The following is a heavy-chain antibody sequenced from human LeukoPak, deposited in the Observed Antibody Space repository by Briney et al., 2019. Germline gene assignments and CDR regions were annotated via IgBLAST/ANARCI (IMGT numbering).Heavy chain of an antibody. CDR3: ATDSTSWPNY. D-gene: IGHD2-2*01. CDR2: IYYSGTS. J-gene: IGHJ4*02. Sequence: SETLSLTCTVSGGSISSSSYHWTWVRQPPGKGLEWIGSIYYSGTSYYNPSPKSRVTISVDTFKNQFSLRLNSVTAADTAVYYCATDSTSWPNYWGQGTLVTVSS. CDR1: GGSISSSSYH. V-gene: IGHV4-39*01.